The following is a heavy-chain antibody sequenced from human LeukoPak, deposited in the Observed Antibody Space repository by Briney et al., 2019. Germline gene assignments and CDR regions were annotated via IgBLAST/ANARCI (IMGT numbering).Heavy chain of an antibody. J-gene: IGHJ6*03. V-gene: IGHV4-59*01. CDR3: AREYSSGWQNYYYYYMDV. CDR2: IYYSGST. D-gene: IGHD6-19*01. Sequence: SETLSLTCTVSGGSISSYYWSWIRQPPGKGPEWIGYIYYSGSTNYNPSLKSRVTISVDTSKNQFSLKLSSVTAADTAVYYCAREYSSGWQNYYYYYMDVWGKGTTVTVSS. CDR1: GGSISSYY.